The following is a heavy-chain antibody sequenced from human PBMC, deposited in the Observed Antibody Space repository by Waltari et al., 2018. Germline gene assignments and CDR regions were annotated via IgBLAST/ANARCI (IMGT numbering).Heavy chain of an antibody. V-gene: IGHV1-3*01. CDR3: ARDKEKQQLDY. CDR2: INAGNGNT. Sequence: QVQLVQSGAEVKKPGASVKVSCKASGYTFTSYAMHWVRQAPGQRLEWMGWINAGNGNTKYSQKFQGRVTITRDTSASTAHMELSSLRSEDTAVYYCARDKEKQQLDYWGQGTLVTVSS. D-gene: IGHD6-13*01. J-gene: IGHJ4*02. CDR1: GYTFTSYA.